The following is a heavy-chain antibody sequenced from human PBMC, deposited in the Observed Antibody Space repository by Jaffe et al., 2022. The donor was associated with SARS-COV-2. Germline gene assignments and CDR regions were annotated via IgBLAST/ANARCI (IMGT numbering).Heavy chain of an antibody. CDR3: ITDKRWESPLDH. D-gene: IGHD1-26*01. Sequence: EVQLVESGGGLVKPGGSLRLSCAASGFTFSNAWMSWVRQAPGKGLEWVGRIKSKTDGETTDYGAPVKGRFTISRDDSKNTLYLQMNSLKTEDTAAYYCITDKRWESPLDHWGQGTLVTVSS. J-gene: IGHJ4*02. CDR1: GFTFSNAW. CDR2: IKSKTDGETT. V-gene: IGHV3-15*01.